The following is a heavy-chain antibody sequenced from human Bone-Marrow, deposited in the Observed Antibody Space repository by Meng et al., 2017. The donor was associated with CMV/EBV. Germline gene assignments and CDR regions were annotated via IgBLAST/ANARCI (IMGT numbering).Heavy chain of an antibody. Sequence: GESLKISCAASGFTVSSNYMSWIRQAPGKGLEWVSYVDVDGGTIFYADSVKGRFTISRDNAKNSLYLQMNSLRAEDTAVYYCARGGKKYGDYWGQGTLVTVSS. J-gene: IGHJ4*02. V-gene: IGHV3-11*01. CDR3: ARGGKKYGDY. D-gene: IGHD1-1*01. CDR2: VDVDGGTI. CDR1: GFTVSSNY.